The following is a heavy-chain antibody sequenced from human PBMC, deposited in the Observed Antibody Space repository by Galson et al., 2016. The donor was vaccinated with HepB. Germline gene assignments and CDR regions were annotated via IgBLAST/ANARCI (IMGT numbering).Heavy chain of an antibody. D-gene: IGHD1-26*01. CDR3: ARGGGSAYYGMDV. CDR2: ISPYNGDT. J-gene: IGHJ6*02. CDR1: GYTFTSYG. Sequence: SVKVSCKASGYTFTSYGISWVRQAPGQGLGWMGWISPYNGDTSYAQKLQGRVTVTTDTSASTAYMELRSLGSDDTAVYYCARGGGSAYYGMDVWGQGTMVTVS. V-gene: IGHV1-18*01.